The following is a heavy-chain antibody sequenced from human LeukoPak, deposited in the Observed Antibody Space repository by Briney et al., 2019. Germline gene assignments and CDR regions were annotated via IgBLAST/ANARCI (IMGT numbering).Heavy chain of an antibody. CDR3: ARNLGRDYSISYYMDV. V-gene: IGHV3-21*01. CDR1: GFIFKISA. D-gene: IGHD4-11*01. Sequence: GGSLRLSCVASGFIFKISAMGWVRQAPGKGLEWVSVISSSSSYIYYADSVKGRFTISRDNAKNSLYLQMNSLRAEDTAVYYCARNLGRDYSISYYMDVWGKGTTVTVSS. CDR2: ISSSSSYI. J-gene: IGHJ6*03.